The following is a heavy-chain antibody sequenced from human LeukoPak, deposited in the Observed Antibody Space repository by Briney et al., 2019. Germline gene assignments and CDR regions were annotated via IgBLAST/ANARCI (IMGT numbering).Heavy chain of an antibody. CDR2: IYSGGGT. V-gene: IGHV3-66*04. D-gene: IGHD6-13*01. Sequence: PGGSLRLSCAASGFTVSTNYMSWVSQAPGKGLECVSIIYSGGGTYYADSVKGRFTISRDNFKNTLSFQMNSLRDEDTAVYYCARQSSWGPYNWFDPWGQGTLVTVSS. J-gene: IGHJ5*02. CDR1: GFTVSTNY. CDR3: ARQSSWGPYNWFDP.